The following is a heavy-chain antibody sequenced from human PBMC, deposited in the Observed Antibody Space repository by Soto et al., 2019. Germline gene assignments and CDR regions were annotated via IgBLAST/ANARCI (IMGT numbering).Heavy chain of an antibody. Sequence: QVQLVESGGGVVQPGRSLRLSCAASGFTFSSYAMHWVRQAPGKGLEWVAVISYDGSNKYYADSVKGRFTISRDNSKNTLYLQMHSLRAEDTAVYYCARDQGGYCSGGSCRDYYYYYGMDVWGQGTTVTVSS. D-gene: IGHD2-15*01. V-gene: IGHV3-30-3*01. J-gene: IGHJ6*02. CDR1: GFTFSSYA. CDR3: ARDQGGYCSGGSCRDYYYYYGMDV. CDR2: ISYDGSNK.